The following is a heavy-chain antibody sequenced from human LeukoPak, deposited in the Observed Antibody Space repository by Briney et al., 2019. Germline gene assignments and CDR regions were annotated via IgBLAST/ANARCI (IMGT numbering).Heavy chain of an antibody. J-gene: IGHJ4*02. CDR3: AKDFVVVPGNVNYFDY. CDR2: ISGSGDNT. V-gene: IGHV3-23*01. D-gene: IGHD2-21*02. CDR1: GFTFSNYA. Sequence: QPGGSLRLSCAASGFTFSNYAMSWVRQAPGKGLEWVSAISGSGDNTYYADSVKGRFTVSRDNSKNTLYVQMKSLRAEDTAVYYCAKDFVVVPGNVNYFDYWGQGTLVTVSS.